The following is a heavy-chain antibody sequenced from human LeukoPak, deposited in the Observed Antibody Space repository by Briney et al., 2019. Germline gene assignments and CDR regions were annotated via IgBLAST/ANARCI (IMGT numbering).Heavy chain of an antibody. V-gene: IGHV3-7*01. D-gene: IGHD6-13*01. J-gene: IGHJ4*01. CDR2: IKQDGGEK. CDR3: ARDGTAAGLYFDL. CDR1: GFSFSSYW. Sequence: GGPLRLSSAVAGFSFSSYWMNWLRQAPGKGLEWVASIKQDGGEKSYVDSVKGRFTISRDNAKNSLYLQMSSLRAEDTAVYYCARDGTAAGLYFDLWGQGTLVTVSS.